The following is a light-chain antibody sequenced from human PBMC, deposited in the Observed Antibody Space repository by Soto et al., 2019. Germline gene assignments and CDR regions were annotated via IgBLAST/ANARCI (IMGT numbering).Light chain of an antibody. CDR1: QSVSSSY. Sequence: EIVLTQSPGTLSLSPGERATLSCRASQSVSSSYLAWYQHKPGQAPRLLIYGASSRATGIPDRFSGSGSGTHFTLTISSLEPEDFAVYYCQQYGSSLFTFGHGTKVDIK. V-gene: IGKV3-20*01. CDR2: GAS. CDR3: QQYGSSLFT. J-gene: IGKJ3*01.